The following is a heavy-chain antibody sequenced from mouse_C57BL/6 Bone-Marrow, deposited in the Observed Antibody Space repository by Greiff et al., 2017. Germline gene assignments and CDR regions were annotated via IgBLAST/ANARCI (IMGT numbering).Heavy chain of an antibody. Sequence: DVMLVESGGGLVQPGESLKLSCESNEYEFPSHDMSWVRKTPEKRLELVAAINSDGGSTYYPDTMERRFIISRDNTKKTLYLQMSSLRSEDTALYDCARQGYSNYWYFDVWGTGTTVTVSS. J-gene: IGHJ1*03. V-gene: IGHV5-2*01. CDR1: EYEFPSHD. CDR3: ARQGYSNYWYFDV. CDR2: INSDGGST. D-gene: IGHD2-5*01.